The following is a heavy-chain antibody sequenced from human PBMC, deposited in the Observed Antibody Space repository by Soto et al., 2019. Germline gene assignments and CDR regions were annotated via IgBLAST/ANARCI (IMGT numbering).Heavy chain of an antibody. Sequence: PGGSLRLSCAASGFTFSSYSMNWVRQAPGKGLEWVSSISSSSSYIYYADSVKGRFTISRDNAKNSLYLQMNSLRAEDTAVFFWAKGKILAAPPPFDYWGQGTLVTVSS. J-gene: IGHJ4*02. CDR3: AKGKILAAPPPFDY. D-gene: IGHD2-15*01. V-gene: IGHV3-21*04. CDR1: GFTFSSYS. CDR2: ISSSSSYI.